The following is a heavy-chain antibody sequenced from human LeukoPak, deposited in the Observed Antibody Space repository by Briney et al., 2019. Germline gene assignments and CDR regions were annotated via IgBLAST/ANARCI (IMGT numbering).Heavy chain of an antibody. Sequence: ASVKVSCTASVYAVTSYHMHWVRQAPGQGLEWMGVINPSGGSTRYAQKFQGRVTMTRDTSTSTVYMDLSGLRSEDTAVYYCAQSRYYYDSSDIWGQGTMVTVSS. J-gene: IGHJ3*02. V-gene: IGHV1-46*01. CDR1: VYAVTSYH. CDR3: AQSRYYYDSSDI. D-gene: IGHD3-22*01. CDR2: INPSGGST.